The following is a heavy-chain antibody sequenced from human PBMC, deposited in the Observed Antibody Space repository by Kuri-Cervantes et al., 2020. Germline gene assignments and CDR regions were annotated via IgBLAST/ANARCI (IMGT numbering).Heavy chain of an antibody. V-gene: IGHV3-43*02. D-gene: IGHD2-15*01. CDR3: AKDIRSVVVVGYGMDV. Sequence: GGSLRLSCAASGFTFSSYAMSWVRQAPGKGLEWVSAISGSGGSTYYADSVKGRFTISRDNSKNSLYLQMNSLRTEDTALHYCAKDIRSVVVVGYGMDVWGQGTTVTVPS. CDR1: GFTFSSYA. J-gene: IGHJ6*02. CDR2: ISGSGGST.